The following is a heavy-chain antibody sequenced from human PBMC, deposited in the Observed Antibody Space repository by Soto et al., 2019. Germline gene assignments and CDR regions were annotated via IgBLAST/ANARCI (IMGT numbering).Heavy chain of an antibody. CDR2: MNPNSGNT. CDR3: ARGHISSTKNWLDH. V-gene: IGHV1-8*01. CDR1: GYTFTSYH. Sequence: QVQLVQSGAEVKKPGASVKVSCKGSGYTFTSYHINWVRQATGQGLEWMGWMNPNSGNTGYAQTLQGRVTMTWDTXKSTAYMELSSLRFEDTAMYYCARGHISSTKNWLDHWGQGTLVTVSS. D-gene: IGHD6-6*01. J-gene: IGHJ5*02.